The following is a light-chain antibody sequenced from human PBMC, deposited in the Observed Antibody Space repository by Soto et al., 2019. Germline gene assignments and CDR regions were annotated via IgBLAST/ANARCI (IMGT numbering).Light chain of an antibody. Sequence: QSVLTQPASVSGSPGQSITISCTGTSSDVGSYNLVSWYRQHPGKAPKLMIYEGSKRPSGVSNRFSGSKSGNTASLTISGLQAEDEADYYCCSYAGSRYVFGTGTKLT. CDR3: CSYAGSRYV. J-gene: IGLJ1*01. CDR2: EGS. V-gene: IGLV2-23*01. CDR1: SSDVGSYNL.